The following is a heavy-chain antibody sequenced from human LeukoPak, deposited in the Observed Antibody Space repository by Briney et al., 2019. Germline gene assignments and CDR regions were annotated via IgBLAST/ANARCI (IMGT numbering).Heavy chain of an antibody. J-gene: IGHJ4*02. V-gene: IGHV3-23*01. CDR1: GFTFSSYA. CDR3: AKDPLYDSSGYSDY. D-gene: IGHD3-22*01. Sequence: AGSLRLSCAASGFTFSSYAMSWVRQAPGKGLEWVSAISGSGGSTYYADSVKGRFTISRDNSKNTLYLQMNSLRAEDTAVYYCAKDPLYDSSGYSDYWGQGTLVTVSS. CDR2: ISGSGGST.